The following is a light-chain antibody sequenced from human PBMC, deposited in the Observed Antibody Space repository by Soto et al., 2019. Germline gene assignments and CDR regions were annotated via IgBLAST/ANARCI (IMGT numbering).Light chain of an antibody. CDR2: AES. CDR1: QGIAGS. V-gene: IGKV1-9*01. Sequence: DMQLTKYPSFLSASVGDGVTITCRASQGIAGSLAWYQQKPGKPPKLLIYAESTLQSGVPSRFSGSGSGTRGTLTISSLQPEDFATYYCQQVKSYPRTFGGGTKVYIK. J-gene: IGKJ4*01. CDR3: QQVKSYPRT.